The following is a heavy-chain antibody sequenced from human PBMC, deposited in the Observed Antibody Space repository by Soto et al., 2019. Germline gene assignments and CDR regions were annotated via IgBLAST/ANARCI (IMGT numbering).Heavy chain of an antibody. V-gene: IGHV1-69*13. D-gene: IGHD1-26*01. CDR3: ARSHTGIVGAQDY. CDR1: GGTFSSYA. CDR2: VIPIFGTA. J-gene: IGHJ4*02. Sequence: SVKVSCKASGGTFSSYAISWVRQAPGQGLEWMGGVIPIFGTANYAQKFQGRVTITADESTSTAYMELSSLRSEDTAVYYCARSHTGIVGAQDYWGQGTLVTVSS.